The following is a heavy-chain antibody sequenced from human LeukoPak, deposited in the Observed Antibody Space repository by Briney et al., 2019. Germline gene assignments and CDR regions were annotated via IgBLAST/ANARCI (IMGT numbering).Heavy chain of an antibody. CDR2: ISYDGSNK. V-gene: IGHV3-30*04. Sequence: PGRSLRLSCAASGFTFSSYAMHWVRQAPRKGLEWVAVISYDGSNKDYADSVKGRFTISRDNSKNTLYLQMNSLRAEDTAVYYCARNYDRSCYVGAFDIWGQGTMVTVSS. CDR3: ARNYDRSCYVGAFDI. J-gene: IGHJ3*02. CDR1: GFTFSSYA. D-gene: IGHD3-22*01.